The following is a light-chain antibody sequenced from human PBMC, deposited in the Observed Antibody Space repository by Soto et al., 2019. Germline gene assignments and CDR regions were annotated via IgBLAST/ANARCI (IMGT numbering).Light chain of an antibody. Sequence: EIVMTQSPATLAGSPGETVTLSCRASQSLSGNLARYQQKPGQAPRLLIFRASTRATGVPARFSGRGSGTEFSHSISGLQSEDFAVYYCQQYAKWPPWTFGPGTKVEIK. CDR2: RAS. CDR3: QQYAKWPPWT. V-gene: IGKV3-15*01. CDR1: QSLSGN. J-gene: IGKJ1*01.